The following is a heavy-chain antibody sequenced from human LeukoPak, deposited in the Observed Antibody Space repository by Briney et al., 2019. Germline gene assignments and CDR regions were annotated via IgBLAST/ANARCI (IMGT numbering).Heavy chain of an antibody. D-gene: IGHD6-25*01. V-gene: IGHV4-61*01. CDR3: ARDVPSGWSSVNWFDP. CDR2: IYYSGST. J-gene: IGHJ5*02. Sequence: SETLSLTCTVSGGSISSSSYYWGWIRQPPGKGLEWIGYIYYSGSTNYNPSLKSRVTISVDTSKNQFSLKLSSVTAADTAVYYCARDVPSGWSSVNWFDPWGQGTLVTVSS. CDR1: GGSISSSSYY.